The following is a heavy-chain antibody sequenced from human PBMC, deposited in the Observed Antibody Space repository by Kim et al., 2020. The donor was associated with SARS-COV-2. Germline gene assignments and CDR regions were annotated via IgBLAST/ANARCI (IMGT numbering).Heavy chain of an antibody. Sequence: GGSLRLSCAASGFTFSNYWMTWVRQAPGKGLEWVGNIKRDGSERNYVDSVKGRFTISRDNAKNSLYLQMNSLRAEDTAVYLCARDRGTSGYEIFDYWGQGTLVTVSS. J-gene: IGHJ4*02. D-gene: IGHD5-12*01. CDR3: ARDRGTSGYEIFDY. V-gene: IGHV3-7*01. CDR2: IKRDGSER. CDR1: GFTFSNYW.